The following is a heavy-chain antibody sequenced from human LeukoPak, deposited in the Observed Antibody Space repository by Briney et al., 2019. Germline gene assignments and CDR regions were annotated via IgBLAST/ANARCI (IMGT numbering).Heavy chain of an antibody. CDR3: AKDYSEWTPPLAP. CDR1: GFTFSSYG. J-gene: IGHJ5*02. Sequence: PGGSLRLSCAASGFTFSSYGMHWVRQAPGKGLEGVAVISYDGSNKYYADSVKGRFTISRDNSKNTLYLQMNSLRAEDTAVYYCAKDYSEWTPPLAPWGQGTLVTVSS. D-gene: IGHD1-26*01. CDR2: ISYDGSNK. V-gene: IGHV3-30*18.